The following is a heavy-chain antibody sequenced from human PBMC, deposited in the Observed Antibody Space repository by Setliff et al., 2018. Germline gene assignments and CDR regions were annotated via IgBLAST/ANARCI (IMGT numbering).Heavy chain of an antibody. V-gene: IGHV3-49*04. CDR3: VRVLDYYDSNGYSVDAFDV. CDR1: GFTFGDYA. CDR2: IRRKTQGGTT. J-gene: IGHJ3*01. D-gene: IGHD3-22*01. Sequence: GGSLRLSCTASGFTFGDYAMSWVRQAPGKGLEWVGFIRRKTQGGTTDYAASVKGRFTMSRDDLKNSVDLQMNSLKTEDTAVYYCVRVLDYYDSNGYSVDAFDVWGQGTMVTVSS.